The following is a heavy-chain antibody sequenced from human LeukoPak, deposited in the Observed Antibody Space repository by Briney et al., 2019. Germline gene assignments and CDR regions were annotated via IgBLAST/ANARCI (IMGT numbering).Heavy chain of an antibody. J-gene: IGHJ6*03. CDR1: GGSISSYY. CDR3: ARVHVVPAAIGYNYYYVDV. Sequence: SETLSLTCTVSGGSISSYYWSWIRQPPGKGLEWIGYIYYSGSTNYNPSLKSRVTISVDTSKNQFSLKLSSVTAADTAVYYCARVHVVPAAIGYNYYYVDVWGKGTTVTVSS. V-gene: IGHV4-59*01. CDR2: IYYSGST. D-gene: IGHD2-2*02.